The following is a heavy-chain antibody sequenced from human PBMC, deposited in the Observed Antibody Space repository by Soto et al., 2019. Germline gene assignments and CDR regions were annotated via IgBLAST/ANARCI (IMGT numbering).Heavy chain of an antibody. V-gene: IGHV1-69*04. CDR3: ARDEGYCSSNSCYAGY. D-gene: IGHD2-2*01. CDR1: GGTFSSYT. CDR2: IIPILGIA. J-gene: IGHJ4*02. Sequence: SVKVSCKASGGTFSSYTISWVRQAPGRGLEWMGRIIPILGIANYAQKFQGRVTITADKSTSTAYMELSSLRSEDTAVYYCARDEGYCSSNSCYAGYWGQGTLVPVSS.